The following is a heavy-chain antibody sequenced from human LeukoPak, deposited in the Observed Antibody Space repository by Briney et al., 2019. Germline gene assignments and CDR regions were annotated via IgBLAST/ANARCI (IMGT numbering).Heavy chain of an antibody. CDR2: IWYDGSNK. J-gene: IGHJ4*02. D-gene: IGHD2-15*01. CDR1: GFTFSSYG. Sequence: VRSLRLSCAASGFTFSSYGMHWVRQAPGKGLEWVAVIWYDGSNKYYADSVKGRFTISRDNSKNTLYLQMNSLRAADTAVYYCAKDVGRYCSGGSWYYSDYCGQGTLVTVSS. CDR3: AKDVGRYCSGGSWYYSDY. V-gene: IGHV3-33*06.